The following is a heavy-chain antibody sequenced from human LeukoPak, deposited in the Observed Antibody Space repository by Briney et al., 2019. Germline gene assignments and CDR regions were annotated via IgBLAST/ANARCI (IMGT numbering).Heavy chain of an antibody. CDR3: ARVTGPTNPTAPKKED. Sequence: PSETLSLSCTVHFDIFTDSHWNWVRQAPGKELEWMAHIDKSGATNYNPSLKSRVTISVDTSKNQFSLKLSSVTAADTAVYYCARVTGPTNPTAPKKEDWGQGTLVTVSS. D-gene: IGHD1-14*01. J-gene: IGHJ4*02. CDR2: IDKSGAT. CDR1: FDIFTDSH. V-gene: IGHV4-59*01.